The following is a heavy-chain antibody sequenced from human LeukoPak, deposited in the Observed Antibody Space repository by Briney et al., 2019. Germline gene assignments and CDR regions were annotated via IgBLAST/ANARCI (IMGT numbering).Heavy chain of an antibody. CDR2: ISSSGSTI. CDR1: EFTFSSYA. Sequence: GGSLRLSCAASEFTFSSYAMNWVRQAPGKGLEWVSYISSSGSTIYYADSVKGRFTISRDNAKNSLYLQMNSLRAEDTAVYYCARLGVDTAMGFDYWGQGTLVTVSS. D-gene: IGHD5-18*01. V-gene: IGHV3-48*04. J-gene: IGHJ4*02. CDR3: ARLGVDTAMGFDY.